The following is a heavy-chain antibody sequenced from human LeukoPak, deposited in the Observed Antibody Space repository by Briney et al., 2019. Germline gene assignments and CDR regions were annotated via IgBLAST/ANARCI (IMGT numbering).Heavy chain of an antibody. V-gene: IGHV6-1*01. CDR3: ARGNGYTYGSYYFDY. J-gene: IGHJ4*02. CDR1: GDSISSNSAA. D-gene: IGHD5-18*01. CDR2: IYYRSKWYN. Sequence: SQTLSLTFAISGDSISSNSAAWNWIRQSPSRGLEWLGRIYYRSKWYNDYAESVKSRITVNPDTSKNQFSLQLNSVTPEDTAVYFCARGNGYTYGSYYFDYWGRGTLVTVSS.